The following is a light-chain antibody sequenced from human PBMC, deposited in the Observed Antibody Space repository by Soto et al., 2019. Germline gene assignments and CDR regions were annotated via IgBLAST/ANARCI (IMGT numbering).Light chain of an antibody. Sequence: QSVLTQPPSVSGAPGQRVTISCTGSSPNIGATYDVQWYQQLPGTAPKLLIYGNSNRPSGVPDRFSGSKSGTSASLAITGLQVGDEADYYCQSYDSSLSAHDVFGTGTKVTVL. CDR2: GNS. CDR1: SPNIGATYD. V-gene: IGLV1-40*01. CDR3: QSYDSSLSAHDV. J-gene: IGLJ1*01.